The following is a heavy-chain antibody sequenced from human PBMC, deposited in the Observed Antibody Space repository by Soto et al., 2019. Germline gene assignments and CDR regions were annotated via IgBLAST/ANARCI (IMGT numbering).Heavy chain of an antibody. V-gene: IGHV1-18*01. CDR2: INTYNGNT. D-gene: IGHD3-16*01. Sequence: ASVKVSCKASGYTFTRYGIGWTRQAPGQGLEWMGWINTYNGNTNYAQNVQGRVTLTTDTSTSTAYMELRSLRSNDTAIYYCAMVDVYVTPSPQDVWGQGTTVTVSS. J-gene: IGHJ6*02. CDR3: AMVDVYVTPSPQDV. CDR1: GYTFTRYG.